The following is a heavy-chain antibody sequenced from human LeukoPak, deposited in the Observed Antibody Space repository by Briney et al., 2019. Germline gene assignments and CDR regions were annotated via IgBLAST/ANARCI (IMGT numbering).Heavy chain of an antibody. Sequence: SETLSLTCTVSGGSISSYYWSWIRQPPGKGLEWIGYIYYSGSTNYNPSLKSRVTISVDTSKNQFSLKLSSVTAADTAVYYCARAGFYASVNQYYYYYYMDVWGTGTTVTVSS. J-gene: IGHJ6*03. CDR3: ARAGFYASVNQYYYYYYMDV. V-gene: IGHV4-59*01. CDR2: IYYSGST. D-gene: IGHD2/OR15-2a*01. CDR1: GGSISSYY.